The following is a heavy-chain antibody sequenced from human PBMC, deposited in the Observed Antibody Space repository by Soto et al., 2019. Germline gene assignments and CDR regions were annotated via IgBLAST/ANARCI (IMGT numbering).Heavy chain of an antibody. CDR3: ASRIVVVVAAKQAPDAFDI. D-gene: IGHD2-15*01. Sequence: ASVKVSCKASGYTFTSYYMHWVRQAPGQGLEWMGIISPSGGTTSYAQNFQGRVTMTTDTSTSTVYMELSSLRSEDTAVYYCASRIVVVVAAKQAPDAFDIWGQGTMVTVSS. CDR1: GYTFTSYY. CDR2: ISPSGGTT. J-gene: IGHJ3*02. V-gene: IGHV1-46*01.